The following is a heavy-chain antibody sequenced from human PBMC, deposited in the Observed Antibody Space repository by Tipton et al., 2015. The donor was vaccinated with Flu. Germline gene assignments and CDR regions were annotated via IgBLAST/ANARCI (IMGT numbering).Heavy chain of an antibody. CDR1: GFTFSSYS. Sequence: SLRLSCAASGFTFSSYSMNWVRQAPGKGLEWVSSISSSSSYIYYADSVKGRFTISRDNAKNSLYLQMNSLRAEDTAVYYCAREGAWLQYPYYSYGMDVWGQGTTVTVSS. CDR3: AREGAWLQYPYYSYGMDV. D-gene: IGHD5-24*01. V-gene: IGHV3-21*01. J-gene: IGHJ6*02. CDR2: ISSSSSYI.